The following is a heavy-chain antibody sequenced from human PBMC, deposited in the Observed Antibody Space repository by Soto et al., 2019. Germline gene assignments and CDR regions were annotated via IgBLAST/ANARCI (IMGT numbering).Heavy chain of an antibody. J-gene: IGHJ4*02. Sequence: EVQLVESGGGLVKPGGSLRLSCAASGFSFSNGWRSWVRQAPGKGLEWVGRIKSKIHGGTTDYAAHVKCRFTISRDDSKNTLYLQMHSLQTEATAVYYCSTDEWEWGQGTLVTVSS. CDR3: STDEWE. CDR2: IKSKIHGGTT. D-gene: IGHD1-26*01. V-gene: IGHV3-15*05. CDR1: GFSFSNGW.